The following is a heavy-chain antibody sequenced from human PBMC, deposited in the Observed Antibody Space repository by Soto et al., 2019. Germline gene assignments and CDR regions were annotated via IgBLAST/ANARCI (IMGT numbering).Heavy chain of an antibody. Sequence: SETLSLTCSVSGDSISSRSYHWGWIRQPPGKGLEWIGNIYYSGSTYYNPSLKSRVTISVDTSKNQFSLELSSVTAADTAVYYCARLSIAVSVHFDYWGQGTLVTVSS. CDR2: IYYSGST. V-gene: IGHV4-39*01. CDR1: GDSISSRSYH. J-gene: IGHJ4*02. D-gene: IGHD6-19*01. CDR3: ARLSIAVSVHFDY.